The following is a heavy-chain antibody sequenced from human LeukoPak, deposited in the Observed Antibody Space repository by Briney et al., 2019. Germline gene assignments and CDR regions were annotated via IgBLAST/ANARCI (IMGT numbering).Heavy chain of an antibody. CDR1: GYTFTGYF. CDR2: VDPHSGGT. V-gene: IGHV1-2*02. CDR3: VTEIPGGHLLGD. D-gene: IGHD2-21*01. Sequence: ASVKVSCKTSGYTFTGYFAHWVRQAPGQGLEWLGCVDPHSGGTHYGQKFQGRVTMTRDASTSTAYIELTGLTSDDTAVYYCVTEIPGGHLLGDSGQGTLVIVSS. J-gene: IGHJ4*02.